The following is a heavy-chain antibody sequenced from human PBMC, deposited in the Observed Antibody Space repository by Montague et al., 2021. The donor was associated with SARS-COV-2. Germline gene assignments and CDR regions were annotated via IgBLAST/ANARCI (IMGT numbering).Heavy chain of an antibody. V-gene: IGHV4-4*07. J-gene: IGHJ4*02. Sequence: SETLSLTCTVSGGSISSYYWSWIRQPAGKGLEWIGRIYTSESNNXNPSLTRRVTMSVDTSKDKFSLMLSSVTAADTAVAYCARHGKTGIAMIVVVIGYFDYWGQGTLVTVS. CDR3: ARHGKTGIAMIVVVIGYFDY. CDR1: GGSISSYY. D-gene: IGHD3-22*01. CDR2: IYTSESN.